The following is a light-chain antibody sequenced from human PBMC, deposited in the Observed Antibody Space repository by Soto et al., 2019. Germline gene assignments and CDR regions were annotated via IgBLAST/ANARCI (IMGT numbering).Light chain of an antibody. V-gene: IGKV4-1*01. Sequence: IVMTQSPDSVAVSVGDSATINCKSSQSVLYSSKNRNHLAWYQQRAGQAPRLLIYDAVRRATGIPDRFSGSGSGTDFTLTISSLQPEDFATYYCQQSYSTPLTCGPGTKGDIK. CDR1: QSVLYSSKNRNH. J-gene: IGKJ3*01. CDR2: DAV. CDR3: QQSYSTPLT.